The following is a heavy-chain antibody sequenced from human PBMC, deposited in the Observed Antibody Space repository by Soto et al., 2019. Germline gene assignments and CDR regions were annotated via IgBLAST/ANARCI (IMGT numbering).Heavy chain of an antibody. CDR1: GYTFINYH. Sequence: QVQLVQSGGEVKKPGASVTVSCKASGYTFINYHITWVRQAPGQGLEWMAWINTYNGMTDYAQRFQGRVTMTRDTSTSTSYMELRNLGSDDTAVYFCAKSPRGEMATDWGQGPLFTVSS. J-gene: IGHJ4*02. D-gene: IGHD5-12*01. CDR2: INTYNGMT. CDR3: AKSPRGEMATD. V-gene: IGHV1-18*01.